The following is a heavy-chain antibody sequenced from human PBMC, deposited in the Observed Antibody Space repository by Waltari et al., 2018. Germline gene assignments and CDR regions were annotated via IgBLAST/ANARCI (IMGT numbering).Heavy chain of an antibody. J-gene: IGHJ3*02. Sequence: QVQLQESGPGLVKPSQTLSLTCTVSGGPISSWDYYWSWIRQPPGKGLEWIVYIYYSGSSCYNPALKSRVTISVDTSKNQCSLKLSSVTAADTAVYYCARGKRCSSTSCYVGAFDIWGQGTMVTVSS. V-gene: IGHV4-30-4*08. CDR2: IYYSGSS. CDR3: ARGKRCSSTSCYVGAFDI. CDR1: GGPISSWDYY. D-gene: IGHD2-2*01.